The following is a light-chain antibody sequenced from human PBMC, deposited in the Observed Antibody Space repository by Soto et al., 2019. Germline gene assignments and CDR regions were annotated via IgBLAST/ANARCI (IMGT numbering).Light chain of an antibody. Sequence: DIVLTQSPATLSVSPGERATLSCRASQSVRSNLAWYQQKPGQGPRLLIFVASTRATNIPARFSGSGSGTEFTLTISSLQSEDFAVYYCQQYINWPPLTFGGGTKVEIK. CDR2: VAS. V-gene: IGKV3-15*01. CDR1: QSVRSN. CDR3: QQYINWPPLT. J-gene: IGKJ4*01.